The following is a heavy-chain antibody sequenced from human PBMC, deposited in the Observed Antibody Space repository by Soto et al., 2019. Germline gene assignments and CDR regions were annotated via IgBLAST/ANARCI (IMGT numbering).Heavy chain of an antibody. Sequence: EVQLVESGGGLVQPGGSLRLSCAASGFTFSNYWLYWVRQAPGKGLVWVSRINSAGSVSSYAASVKCRLTISRDNVKNSRDLQMDSLRAEDTAVYYCARGDCVGGTGYSLAGAFYYCMDVWGKGTTVTVFS. CDR1: GFTFSNYW. V-gene: IGHV3-74*01. J-gene: IGHJ6*03. D-gene: IGHD2-15*01. CDR3: ARGDCVGGTGYSLAGAFYYCMDV. CDR2: INSAGSVS.